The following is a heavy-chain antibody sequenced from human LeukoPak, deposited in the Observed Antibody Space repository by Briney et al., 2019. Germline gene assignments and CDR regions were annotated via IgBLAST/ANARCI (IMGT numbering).Heavy chain of an antibody. CDR3: AKVSAYYYVSSGYYYFDY. V-gene: IGHV3-23*01. J-gene: IGHJ4*02. CDR1: GFTFSSYA. Sequence: PGGSLRLSCAASGFTFSSYAMSWVRQAPGKGLEWVSAISGSGGSTYYADSVKVRFNSSRDNSKNTLYLQMNSLRVEDTAVYYCAKVSAYYYVSSGYYYFDYWGQGTLVTVSS. CDR2: ISGSGGST. D-gene: IGHD3-22*01.